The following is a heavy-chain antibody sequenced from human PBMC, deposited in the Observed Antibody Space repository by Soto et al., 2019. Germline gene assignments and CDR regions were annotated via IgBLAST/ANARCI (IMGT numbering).Heavy chain of an antibody. V-gene: IGHV1-69*13. CDR3: ARDLSDYGDYGAFDI. D-gene: IGHD4-17*01. CDR2: IIPIFGTA. Sequence: SVKVSCKASGGTFSSYAISWVRQAPGQGLEWMGGIIPIFGTANYAQKFQGRVTITADESTSTAYMELSSLRSEDTAVYYCARDLSDYGDYGAFDIWGQGTMVTVS. J-gene: IGHJ3*02. CDR1: GGTFSSYA.